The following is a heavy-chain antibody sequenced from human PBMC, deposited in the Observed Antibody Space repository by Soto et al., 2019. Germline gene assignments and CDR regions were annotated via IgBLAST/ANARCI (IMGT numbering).Heavy chain of an antibody. D-gene: IGHD2-15*01. J-gene: IGHJ4*02. CDR2: ISSSSSYI. V-gene: IGHV3-21*01. CDR3: ARVVTGGGWRASDY. CDR1: GFTFSSYS. Sequence: EVQLVESGGGLVKPGGSLRLSCAASGFTFSSYSMNWVRQAPGKGLEWVSSISSSSSYIYYADSVKGRFTISRDNAKNSLYLQMNSMRGEDTAVYYCARVVTGGGWRASDYWGQGTLVTVSS.